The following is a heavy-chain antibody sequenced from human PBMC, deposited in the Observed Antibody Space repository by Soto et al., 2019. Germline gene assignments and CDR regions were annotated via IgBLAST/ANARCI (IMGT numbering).Heavy chain of an antibody. CDR3: ARNGIAVNAFDI. Sequence: QVQLVESGGGVVQPGRSLRLSCAASGFTFSSYAMHWVRQAPGKGLEWVAVISYDGSNKYYADSVKGRFTISRDNSKNTPYLQMNSLRAEDTAVYYCARNGIAVNAFDIWGQGTMVTVSS. CDR2: ISYDGSNK. J-gene: IGHJ3*02. V-gene: IGHV3-30-3*01. CDR1: GFTFSSYA. D-gene: IGHD6-19*01.